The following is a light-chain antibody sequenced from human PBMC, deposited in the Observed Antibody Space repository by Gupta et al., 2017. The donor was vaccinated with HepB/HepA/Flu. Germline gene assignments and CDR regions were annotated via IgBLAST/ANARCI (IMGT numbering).Light chain of an antibody. CDR3: QKYDSVPFT. CDR1: QDISND. CDR2: ASS. V-gene: IGKV1-27*01. J-gene: IGKJ4*01. Sequence: DIQMTQSPSSLSAYVGDRVTITCRASQDISNDLAWYQQKSGKVPELVIYASSTLESGVPSRFSGSGSGTDVTLTINNLQPEDVASYYCQKYDSVPFTFGGGTKVEIK.